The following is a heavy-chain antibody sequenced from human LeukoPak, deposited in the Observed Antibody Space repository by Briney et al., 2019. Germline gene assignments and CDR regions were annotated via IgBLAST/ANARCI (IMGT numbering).Heavy chain of an antibody. CDR2: ISSSGSTI. J-gene: IGHJ5*02. CDR1: GFTVSSNY. D-gene: IGHD2-15*01. Sequence: GGSLRLSCAASGFTVSSNYMSWVRQAPGKGLEWVSYISSSGSTIYYADSVKGRFTISRDNAKNSLYLQMNSLRAEDTAVYYCAREYCSGGSCYSAFWFDPWGQGTLVTVSS. CDR3: AREYCSGGSCYSAFWFDP. V-gene: IGHV3-11*04.